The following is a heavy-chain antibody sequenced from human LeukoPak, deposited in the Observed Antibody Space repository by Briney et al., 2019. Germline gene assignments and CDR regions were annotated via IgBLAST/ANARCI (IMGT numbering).Heavy chain of an antibody. Sequence: SETLSLTCTVPGGSISSYYWSWIRQPPGKGLEWIGYIYTSGSTNYNPSLKSRVTISVDTSKNQFSLKLSSETAADTAVYYCARHITIFGVLIVAFDIWGQGTMVTVSS. V-gene: IGHV4-4*09. J-gene: IGHJ3*02. CDR1: GGSISSYY. D-gene: IGHD3-3*01. CDR2: IYTSGST. CDR3: ARHITIFGVLIVAFDI.